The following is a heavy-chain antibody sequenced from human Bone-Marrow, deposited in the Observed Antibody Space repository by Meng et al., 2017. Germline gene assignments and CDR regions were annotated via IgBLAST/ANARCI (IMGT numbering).Heavy chain of an antibody. V-gene: IGHV4-34*01. CDR2: INHSGST. J-gene: IGHJ3*02. CDR3: ARDAPNYYDDAFDI. CDR1: GGSFSGYY. D-gene: IGHD3-22*01. Sequence: SETLSLTCAVYGGSFSGYYWSWIRQPPGNGLEWIGEINHSGSTNYNPSLKSRVTISVDTSKNQFSLKLSSVTAADTAVYYCARDAPNYYDDAFDIWGQGTMVTVSS.